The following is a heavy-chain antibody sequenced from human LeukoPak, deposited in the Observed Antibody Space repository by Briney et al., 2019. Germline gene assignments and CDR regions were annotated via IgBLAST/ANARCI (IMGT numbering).Heavy chain of an antibody. CDR2: IYYSGIT. CDR3: AREGSGDYYYMDV. V-gene: IGHV4-59*01. Sequence: PSETLSLTCTVSGGSISSYYWNWIRQPPGKGLEWVGYIYYSGITNYNPSLKSRVTISVDTSKNQFSLKLSSVTAADTAVYYCAREGSGDYYYMDVWGKGTTVTISS. D-gene: IGHD3-10*01. J-gene: IGHJ6*03. CDR1: GGSISSYY.